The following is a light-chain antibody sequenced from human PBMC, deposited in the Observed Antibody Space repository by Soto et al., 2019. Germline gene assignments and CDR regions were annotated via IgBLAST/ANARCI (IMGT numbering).Light chain of an antibody. CDR1: QTISTY. Sequence: DIQLTQSPSSLSASVGDRVTITCRASQTISTYLNWYQQKPGKAPKLLMYAASSLQSGVPSRFSGSGSGTDVTIPIISLQPEHVATHYCQQSYSTPYTFGQGTKLEI. J-gene: IGKJ2*01. CDR2: AAS. CDR3: QQSYSTPYT. V-gene: IGKV1-39*01.